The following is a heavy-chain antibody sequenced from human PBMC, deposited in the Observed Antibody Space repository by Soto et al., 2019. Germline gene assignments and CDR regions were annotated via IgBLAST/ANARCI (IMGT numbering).Heavy chain of an antibody. D-gene: IGHD4-17*01. CDR3: ARADGFHGDDFDF. CDR2: IKNDGSER. V-gene: IGHV3-7*01. J-gene: IGHJ4*02. Sequence: GGSLRLSCAASGFTFSSFWMSWVRQAPGKGLEWVATIKNDGSERYYVDSVKGRFTISRDNAKRSLNLQMSSLRAEDTAVYYCARADGFHGDDFDFWGQGTLVTVSS. CDR1: GFTFSSFW.